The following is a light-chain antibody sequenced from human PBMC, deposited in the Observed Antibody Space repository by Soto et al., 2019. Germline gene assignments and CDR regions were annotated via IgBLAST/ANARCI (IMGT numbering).Light chain of an antibody. CDR2: ANI. CDR1: SSNIGAGHD. J-gene: IGLJ3*02. CDR3: QSYDSSLSGFWV. V-gene: IGLV1-40*01. Sequence: QAVVTQPPSVSGAPGQRVTISCTGSSSNIGAGHDVHWYQQLPGTAPKLLIYANINRPSGVPDRFSGSKSGTSASLAITGLQAEDEADYYCQSYDSSLSGFWVFGGGTKLTVL.